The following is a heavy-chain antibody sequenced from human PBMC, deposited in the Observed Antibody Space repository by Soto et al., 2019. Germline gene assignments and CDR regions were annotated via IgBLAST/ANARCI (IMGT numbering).Heavy chain of an antibody. CDR2: IYWDDDK. J-gene: IGHJ4*02. CDR1: GFSLSTSGVG. D-gene: IGHD2-21*01. Sequence: SGPTLVNPTQTLTLTCTFSGFSLSTSGVGVGWIRQPPGKALEWLALIYWDDDKRYSPSLKSRLTITKDTSKKQVVLTMTNMDPVDTATYYRANRRRTVPIFDYWGQGTLATVYS. V-gene: IGHV2-5*02. CDR3: ANRRRTVPIFDY.